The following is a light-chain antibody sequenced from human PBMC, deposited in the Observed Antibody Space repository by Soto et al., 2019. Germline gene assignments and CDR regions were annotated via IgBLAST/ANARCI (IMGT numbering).Light chain of an antibody. V-gene: IGKV3-20*01. CDR2: GAS. CDR3: QHYGTTPWT. CDR1: QSVCSRC. J-gene: IGKJ1*01. Sequence: EIVLTQSPGTLSLSPGERVTLSCRASQSVCSRCLAWYQQKPGQSPRLLIYGASSRATGIPDRFSGSGSGTDFTLTISRLEPEDFSVYYCQHYGTTPWTFGQGTKVGLK.